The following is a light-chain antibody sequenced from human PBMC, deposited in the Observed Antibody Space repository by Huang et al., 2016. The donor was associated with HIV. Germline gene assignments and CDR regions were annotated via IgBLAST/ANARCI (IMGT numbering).Light chain of an antibody. CDR3: QQYDTFPLT. J-gene: IGKJ1*01. V-gene: IGKV1-33*01. Sequence: DIQMTQSPSSLSASLGDKVTITCPASLDINNFVNWYQQKPGKAPKLLISDASDLETGDPSRFSGSRSGTDFTLTVSSLQAEDIGTYYCQQYDTFPLTFGQGTNVEI. CDR1: LDINNF. CDR2: DAS.